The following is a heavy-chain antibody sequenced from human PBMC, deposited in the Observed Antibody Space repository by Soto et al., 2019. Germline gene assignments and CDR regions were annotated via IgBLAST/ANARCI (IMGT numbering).Heavy chain of an antibody. V-gene: IGHV3-23*01. J-gene: IGHJ4*02. Sequence: EVEMLASGGGVVQPGESLRLSCVAPDFSFTSYAMTWVRLAPGKGLQWVAALSHGGGNTYYRDSVRGRFTISRDNSKNTLYLQMNSLKGEDTAIYYCAKQTGTWVDSAIDFWGLGTQVTVSS. CDR2: LSHGGGNT. CDR1: DFSFTSYA. CDR3: AKQTGTWVDSAIDF. D-gene: IGHD3-9*01.